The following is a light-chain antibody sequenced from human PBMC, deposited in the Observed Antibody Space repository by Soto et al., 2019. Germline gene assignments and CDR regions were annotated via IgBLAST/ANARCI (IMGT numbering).Light chain of an antibody. V-gene: IGKV3-15*01. Sequence: EIVMTQSPATLSVSPGERATLSCRASQSVSSNLAWYQQKPGQAPRLLIFGASNRATGFPDRFSGSGSGTEFTLTISRLQSEDFALYYCQEYSKWPSRTFGPGTKVDIK. J-gene: IGKJ1*01. CDR3: QEYSKWPSRT. CDR1: QSVSSN. CDR2: GAS.